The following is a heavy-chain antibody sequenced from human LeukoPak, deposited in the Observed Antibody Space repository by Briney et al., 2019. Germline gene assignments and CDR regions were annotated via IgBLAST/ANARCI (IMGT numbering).Heavy chain of an antibody. V-gene: IGHV3-74*01. CDR3: AYSSSSSIAFDI. CDR2: INSDGSST. CDR1: GFTFSIYW. J-gene: IGHJ3*02. D-gene: IGHD6-6*01. Sequence: QPGGPRKLSCEASGFTFSIYWRHGVRQPPGKGLVWVSRINSDGSSTTYADSVKGRFTISRDNSKNTLYLQMNSLRAEDTAVYYCAYSSSSSIAFDIWGQGTMVTVSS.